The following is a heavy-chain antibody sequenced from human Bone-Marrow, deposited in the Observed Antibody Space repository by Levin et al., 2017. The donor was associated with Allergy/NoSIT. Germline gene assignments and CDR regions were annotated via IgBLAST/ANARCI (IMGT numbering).Heavy chain of an antibody. Sequence: SQTLSLTCAISGDSVSSNSAAWNWIRQSPSRGLEWLGRTYYRSKWYNDYAVSVKSRITINPDTSKNQFSLQLNSVTPEDTAVYYCARGYSSSWYTLDYYYYYMDAWGKGTTVTVSS. CDR1: GDSVSSNSAA. D-gene: IGHD6-13*01. V-gene: IGHV6-1*01. CDR3: ARGYSSSWYTLDYYYYYMDA. CDR2: TYYRSKWYN. J-gene: IGHJ6*03.